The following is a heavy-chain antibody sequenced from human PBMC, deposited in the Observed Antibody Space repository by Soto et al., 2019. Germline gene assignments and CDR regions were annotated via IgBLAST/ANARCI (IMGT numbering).Heavy chain of an antibody. CDR1: GFTFSDYY. Sequence: QVQLVESGGSLVKPGGSLRLSCAASGFTFSDYYMSWIRQAPRKGLEWVSYISGSGSTIYYADSVKGRFTISRDNAKNSLHLQMNSLTAEDTAVYYCASGVAASHFYYYFMDVWGKGTTVTVSS. J-gene: IGHJ6*03. CDR2: ISGSGSTI. V-gene: IGHV3-11*01. D-gene: IGHD2-15*01. CDR3: ASGVAASHFYYYFMDV.